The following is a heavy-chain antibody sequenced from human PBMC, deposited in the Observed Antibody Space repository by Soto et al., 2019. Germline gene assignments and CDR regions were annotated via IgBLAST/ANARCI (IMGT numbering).Heavy chain of an antibody. D-gene: IGHD6-6*01. V-gene: IGHV4-59*08. CDR3: ARGESVGPEWLAARVTTPNAFDI. J-gene: IGHJ3*02. CDR2: IYYSGST. CDR1: GGSISSYY. Sequence: SETLSLTCTVSGGSISSYYWSWIRQPPGKGLEWIGYIYYSGSTNYNPSLKSRVTISVDTSKNQFSLKLSSVTAADTAVYYCARGESVGPEWLAARVTTPNAFDIWGQGTMVTVSS.